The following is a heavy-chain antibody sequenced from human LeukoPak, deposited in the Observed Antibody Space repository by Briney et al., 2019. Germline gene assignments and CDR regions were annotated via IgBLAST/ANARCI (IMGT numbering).Heavy chain of an antibody. Sequence: ASVKVSCKASGYTFSSYAISWVRQAPGQGLEWMGGIIPIFGTANYAQKFQGRVTITADESTSTAYMELSSLRSEDTAVYYCARAEWENYNWFDPWGQGTLVTVSS. CDR1: GYTFSSYA. CDR2: IIPIFGTA. J-gene: IGHJ5*02. V-gene: IGHV1-69*13. D-gene: IGHD1-26*01. CDR3: ARAEWENYNWFDP.